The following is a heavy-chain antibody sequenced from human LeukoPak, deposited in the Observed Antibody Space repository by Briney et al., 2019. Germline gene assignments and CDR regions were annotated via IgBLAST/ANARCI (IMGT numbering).Heavy chain of an antibody. CDR1: GYTFTSYY. Sequence: ASVKVSCKASGYTFTSYYMHWVRQAPGQGLEWMGWINPNSGGTNYAQKFQGRVTMTRDTSISTAYMELSRLRSDDTAVYYCARELSSWYPHFDYWGQGTLVTVSS. CDR2: INPNSGGT. J-gene: IGHJ4*02. CDR3: ARELSSWYPHFDY. V-gene: IGHV1-2*02. D-gene: IGHD6-13*01.